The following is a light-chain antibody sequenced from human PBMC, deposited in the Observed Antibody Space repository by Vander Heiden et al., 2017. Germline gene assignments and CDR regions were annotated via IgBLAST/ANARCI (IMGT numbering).Light chain of an antibody. CDR2: VFS. Sequence: QSDLKQPASVSASPGQAITISCTGTSSDVGGYNYVSWYQQHPDKAPKLMMDVFSNRPSGVSNRFSGSKSGNTASLTISGLQAEDEADYDCSSYTSGSTLGVFGTGTKLTVL. CDR1: SSDVGGYNY. J-gene: IGLJ1*01. V-gene: IGLV2-14*03. CDR3: SSYTSGSTLGV.